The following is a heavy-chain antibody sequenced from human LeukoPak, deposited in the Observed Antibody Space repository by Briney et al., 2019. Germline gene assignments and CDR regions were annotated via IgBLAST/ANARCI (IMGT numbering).Heavy chain of an antibody. CDR3: AKGGLQTRNWYFAL. J-gene: IGHJ2*01. Sequence: GGSLRLSCAASGFTFSSYSMNWVRQAPGEGLEWVSSSSSSSSYIYYADSVKGRFTISRDNAKNSLYLQMNSLRAEDTAVYYCAKGGLQTRNWYFALWGRGTLVTVSS. CDR2: SSSSSSYI. CDR1: GFTFSSYS. D-gene: IGHD5-18*01. V-gene: IGHV3-21*01.